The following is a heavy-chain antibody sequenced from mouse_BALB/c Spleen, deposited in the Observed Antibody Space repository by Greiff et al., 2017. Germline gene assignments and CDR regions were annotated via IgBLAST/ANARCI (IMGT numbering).Heavy chain of an antibody. V-gene: IGHV5-17*02. CDR3: ARWGNYEGNY. D-gene: IGHD2-1*01. J-gene: IGHJ2*01. CDR1: GFTFSSFG. Sequence: EVHLVESGGGLVQPGGSRKLSCAASGFTFSSFGMHWVRQAPEKGLEWVAYISSGSSTIYYADTVKGRFTISRDNPKNTLFLQMTSLRSEDTAMYYCARWGNYEGNYWGQGTTLTVSS. CDR2: ISSGSSTI.